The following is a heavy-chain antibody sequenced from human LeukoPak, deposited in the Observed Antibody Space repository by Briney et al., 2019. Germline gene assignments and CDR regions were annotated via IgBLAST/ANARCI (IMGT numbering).Heavy chain of an antibody. V-gene: IGHV3-23*01. CDR1: GFTFSSYA. J-gene: IGHJ4*02. Sequence: TGGSLRLSCAASGFTFSSYAMSWVRQAPGKGLEWVSAISGSGGSTYYADSVKGRFTISRDNSKNTLYLQMNSLRAEDTAVYYCAKDVLTMVRGVPYFDYWGQGTLVTVSS. CDR2: ISGSGGST. CDR3: AKDVLTMVRGVPYFDY. D-gene: IGHD3-10*01.